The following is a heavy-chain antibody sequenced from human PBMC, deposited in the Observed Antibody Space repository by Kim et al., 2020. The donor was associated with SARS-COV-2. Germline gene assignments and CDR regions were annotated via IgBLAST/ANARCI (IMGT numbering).Heavy chain of an antibody. V-gene: IGHV3-23*01. D-gene: IGHD2-15*01. CDR2: ISTSGGST. CDR3: ATRVGIVA. CDR1: GITFSSYG. J-gene: IGHJ4*02. Sequence: GGSLRLSCAASGITFSSYGMSWVRQAPGKGLEWVSAISTSGGSTVYADSVKGRFTISRDNSKNTLYLQMNSRRAEDTAVYYCATRVGIVAWGQGTLGTVS.